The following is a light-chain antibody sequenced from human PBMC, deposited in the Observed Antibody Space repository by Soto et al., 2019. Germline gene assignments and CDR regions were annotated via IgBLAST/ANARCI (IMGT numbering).Light chain of an antibody. Sequence: EIVLTQSPATLSLSPGERATLSCRASQSVSSYLAWYQQKPGQAPRLLIYDASNRATGIPARFSGSGSGTDVTLTISSREPEDFAVYYCQQRSNWRTWTFGQGTKVEIK. CDR3: QQRSNWRTWT. CDR1: QSVSSY. CDR2: DAS. J-gene: IGKJ1*01. V-gene: IGKV3-11*01.